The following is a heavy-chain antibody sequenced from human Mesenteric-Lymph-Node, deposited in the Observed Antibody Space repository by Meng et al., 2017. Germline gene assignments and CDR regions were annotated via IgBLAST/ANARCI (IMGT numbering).Heavy chain of an antibody. J-gene: IGHJ5*02. CDR3: ARGEGYSSALGFDP. CDR2: MNPNSGNT. D-gene: IGHD6-19*01. V-gene: IGHV1-8*03. Sequence: GHLVQSGGEVKKPGGSVNVSRKASGYTFTSYAINWVRQATGQGLEWMGWMNPNSGNTGYAQKFQGRVTITRNTSISTAYMELSSLRSEDTAVYYCARGEGYSSALGFDPWGQGTLVTVSS. CDR1: GYTFTSYA.